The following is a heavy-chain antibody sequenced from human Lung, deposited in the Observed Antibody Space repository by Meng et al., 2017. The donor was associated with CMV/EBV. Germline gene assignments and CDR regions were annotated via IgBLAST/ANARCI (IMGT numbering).Heavy chain of an antibody. Sequence: GSLRLXXTVSGGSISSYYWSWIRQPPGKGLEWIGNIYYSGSTNYNPSLKSRVTISVDTSKNQFSLKLCSVAAADTAVYYWARGKSTILGVVGHYYYGVDVWGQGTXVTVSS. D-gene: IGHD3-3*01. CDR3: ARGKSTILGVVGHYYYGVDV. V-gene: IGHV4-59*01. J-gene: IGHJ6*02. CDR1: GGSISSYY. CDR2: IYYSGST.